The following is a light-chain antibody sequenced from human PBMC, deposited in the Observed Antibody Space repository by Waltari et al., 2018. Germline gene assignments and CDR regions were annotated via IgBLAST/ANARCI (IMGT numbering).Light chain of an antibody. J-gene: IGKJ1*01. CDR1: QSISSY. V-gene: IGKV1-39*01. CDR3: QQSYSTSWT. Sequence: DIQMTQSPSSLSASVGDRVTLTCRASQSISSYLNWYQQKPGKAPKLLIYAASSLQSGVPSRFSGSGSGTDFTLTISSLQPEDFATYHCQQSYSTSWTFGQGTKVEIK. CDR2: AAS.